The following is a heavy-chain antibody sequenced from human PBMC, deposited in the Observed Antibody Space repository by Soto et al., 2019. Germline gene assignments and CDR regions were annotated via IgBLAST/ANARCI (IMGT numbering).Heavy chain of an antibody. D-gene: IGHD6-13*01. CDR2: ISWNSCSI. CDR3: ANDRGSSWYFDY. J-gene: IGHJ4*02. Sequence: EVQLVESGGGLVQPGRSLRLSCAASGFTFDDYAMHWVRQAPGKGLEWVSGISWNSCSIGYADSVKGRFTISRDNAKNSLYLQMNSLRAEDTALYYCANDRGSSWYFDYWGQGTLVTVSS. V-gene: IGHV3-9*01. CDR1: GFTFDDYA.